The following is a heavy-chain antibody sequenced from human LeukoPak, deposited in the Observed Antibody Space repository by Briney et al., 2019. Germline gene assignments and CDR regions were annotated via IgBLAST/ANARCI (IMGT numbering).Heavy chain of an antibody. D-gene: IGHD6-19*01. CDR2: IYYSGST. V-gene: IGHV4-61*01. CDR3: ARDTVAVAGYFDY. Sequence: SETLSLTCTVSGGSVSSGSYYWSWIRQPSGKGLEWIGYIYYSGSTNYNPSLKSRVTISVDTSKNQFSLKLSSVTAADTAVYYCARDTVAVAGYFDYWGQGTLVTVSS. CDR1: GGSVSSGSYY. J-gene: IGHJ4*02.